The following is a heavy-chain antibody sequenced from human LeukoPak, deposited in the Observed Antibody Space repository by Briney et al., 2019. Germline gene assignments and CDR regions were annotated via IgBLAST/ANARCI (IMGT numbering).Heavy chain of an antibody. Sequence: GRSLRLSCAASGFTFTSYGIHWVRQAPGKGLEWVAVIWYDGTNKYYADSVKGRFTISRDNSKNTLYLQMNSLRAEDTAVYYCASMTTVTLDDAFDIWGQGTMVTVSS. J-gene: IGHJ3*02. V-gene: IGHV3-33*01. CDR3: ASMTTVTLDDAFDI. D-gene: IGHD4-17*01. CDR2: IWYDGTNK. CDR1: GFTFTSYG.